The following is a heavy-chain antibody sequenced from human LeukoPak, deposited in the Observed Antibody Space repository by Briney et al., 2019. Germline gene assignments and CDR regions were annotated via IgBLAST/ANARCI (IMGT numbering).Heavy chain of an antibody. D-gene: IGHD3-10*01. CDR3: TGDKGSGSYLGAFDI. CDR1: GFAFSTYG. J-gene: IGHJ3*02. V-gene: IGHV3-33*01. CDR2: IWSDGTNE. Sequence: GWSQTLSRAASGFAFSTYGMLWVRRAPGQGREWVAVIWSDGTNERYADSVKGRFPISRDNSKNTLFLQMNGLRAEDTAVYYCTGDKGSGSYLGAFDIWGQGTMVTVSS.